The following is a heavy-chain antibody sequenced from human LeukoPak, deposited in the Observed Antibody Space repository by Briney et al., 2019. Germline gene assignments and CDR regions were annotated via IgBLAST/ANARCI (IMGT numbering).Heavy chain of an antibody. CDR3: ARDPGSGYYYDY. Sequence: GASVKVSCKASGYTFTSYYMHWVRQAPGQGLEWMGRINPNSGGTNYAQKFQGRVTMTRDTSISTAYMELSRLRSDDTAVYYCARDPGSGYYYDYWGQGTLVTVSS. V-gene: IGHV1-2*06. CDR1: GYTFTSYY. J-gene: IGHJ4*02. D-gene: IGHD3-22*01. CDR2: INPNSGGT.